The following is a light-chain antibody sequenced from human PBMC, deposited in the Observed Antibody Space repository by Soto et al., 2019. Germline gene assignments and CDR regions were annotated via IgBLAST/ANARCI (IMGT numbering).Light chain of an antibody. V-gene: IGKV1-5*03. CDR1: QSISSW. Sequence: DIQMTQSPSMLSAFVGDRVTITCRASQSISSWLAWYQQKPAKAPKLLIYKSTSLQSGVPSRFSGSGSGTEFTLNISSLQPDEFATYYCQQYNSYSSITFGQGKRLEIK. CDR2: KST. J-gene: IGKJ5*01. CDR3: QQYNSYSSIT.